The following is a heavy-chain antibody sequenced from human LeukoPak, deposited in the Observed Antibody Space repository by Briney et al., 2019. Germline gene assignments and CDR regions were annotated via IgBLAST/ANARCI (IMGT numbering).Heavy chain of an antibody. CDR3: ARGRSATPPVDY. V-gene: IGHV1-2*04. CDR2: INPNSGGT. CDR1: GYTFTGYY. D-gene: IGHD3-10*01. Sequence: RRASVKVSCKASGYTFTGYYVHWVRQAPGQGLEWMGWINPNSGGTNYAQKFQGWVTMTRDTSISTAYMELSRLRSDDTAVYYCARGRSATPPVDYWGQGTLVTVSS. J-gene: IGHJ4*02.